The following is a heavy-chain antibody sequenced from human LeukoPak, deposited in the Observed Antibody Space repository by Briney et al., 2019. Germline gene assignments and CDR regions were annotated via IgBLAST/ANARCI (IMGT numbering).Heavy chain of an antibody. CDR3: TAGLPFDY. V-gene: IGHV3-15*01. CDR1: GFIFTKAW. J-gene: IGHJ4*02. Sequence: GGSLRLSCAGSGFIFTKAWMSWVRLAPGKGLEWVGRIKSTAEGGATDHAAPVKGRFTISRDDSKTTVYLQMNGLKNDDSGIYYCTAGLPFDYWGQGTLVTVSS. CDR2: IKSTAEGGAT.